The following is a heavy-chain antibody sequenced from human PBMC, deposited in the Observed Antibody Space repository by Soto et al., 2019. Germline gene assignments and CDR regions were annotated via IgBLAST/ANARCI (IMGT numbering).Heavy chain of an antibody. Sequence: QMQLVQSGAEVKKPGSSVNVSCKASGGTFSSYAISWVRQAPGQGLEWMGGIIPIFGTANYAQKFQGRVTITADKSTSTAYMELSSMRSEDTAVYYCARGLPYASSSYLSAEYFQHWGQGTLVTVSS. V-gene: IGHV1-69*06. CDR3: ARGLPYASSSYLSAEYFQH. CDR2: IIPIFGTA. CDR1: GGTFSSYA. J-gene: IGHJ1*01. D-gene: IGHD3-22*01.